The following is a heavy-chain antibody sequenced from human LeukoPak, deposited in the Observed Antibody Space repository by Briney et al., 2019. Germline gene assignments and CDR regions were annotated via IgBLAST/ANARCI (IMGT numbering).Heavy chain of an antibody. Sequence: PGGSLRLSCAASGFXFDDYGISWVRQAPGKGQEWVSGINWNGGSTGYADSVKGRFTISRDNAKNSLYLQMNSLRAEDTALYYCARGGGYYDSSGYHDAFDIWGQGTMVTVSS. V-gene: IGHV3-20*04. CDR3: ARGGGYYDSSGYHDAFDI. CDR2: INWNGGST. CDR1: GFXFDDYG. J-gene: IGHJ3*02. D-gene: IGHD3-22*01.